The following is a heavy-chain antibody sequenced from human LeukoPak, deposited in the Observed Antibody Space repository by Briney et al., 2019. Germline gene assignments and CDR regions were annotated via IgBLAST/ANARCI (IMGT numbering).Heavy chain of an antibody. CDR2: FSHSGGGT. J-gene: IGHJ6*03. CDR3: ARDPFSNFGYYYMDV. Sequence: PGGFLRLSCAASGFTFSTYAMSWVRQAPGKGLEWVAGFSHSGGGTYYTDSVKGRFTISRDNSANMLYLQMNSLRAEDTAVYYCARDPFSNFGYYYMDVWGKGTTVTVSS. CDR1: GFTFSTYA. V-gene: IGHV3-23*01. D-gene: IGHD3-3*01.